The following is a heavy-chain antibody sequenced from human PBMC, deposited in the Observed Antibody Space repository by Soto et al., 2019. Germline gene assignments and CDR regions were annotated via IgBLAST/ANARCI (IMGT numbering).Heavy chain of an antibody. J-gene: IGHJ3*02. CDR3: AKEGGGSGSYYGAFDI. CDR2: ISGSGGST. CDR1: GFTFSSYA. Sequence: GGSLRLSCAASGFTFSSYAMSWVRQAPGKGLEWVSAISGSGGSTYYADSVKGRFTISRDNSKNTLYLQMNSLRAEDTAVYYCAKEGGGSGSYYGAFDIWGQGTMVTVSS. V-gene: IGHV3-23*01. D-gene: IGHD1-26*01.